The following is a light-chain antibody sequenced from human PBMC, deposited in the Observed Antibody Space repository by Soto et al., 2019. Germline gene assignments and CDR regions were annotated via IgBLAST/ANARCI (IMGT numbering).Light chain of an antibody. CDR3: QQSHSSPLT. CDR2: AAS. V-gene: IGKV1-39*01. Sequence: DIQMTQSPSSLSASVGDRVTITCRASRSISDCLNWYKQKPGEAPELLIYAASTLQSGVPSRFSGSGPGTDFTLTISSLQPEDSAAYYCQQSHSSPLTFGGGTKVDI. J-gene: IGKJ4*01. CDR1: RSISDC.